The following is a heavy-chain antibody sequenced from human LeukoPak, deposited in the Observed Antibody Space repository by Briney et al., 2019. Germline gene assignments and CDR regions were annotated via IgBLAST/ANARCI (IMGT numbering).Heavy chain of an antibody. D-gene: IGHD6-19*01. J-gene: IGHJ6*03. V-gene: IGHV3-23*01. CDR1: GFAFSSFA. CDR2: INGGGNTT. Sequence: GGSLRLSCAASGFAFSSFAMGWVRQSPGKGLEWLSTINGGGNTTFYADSVKGRFTIPRDNSKNTLYLHMDNLRPDDTAIYYCTKELHVAVAVADYYYFYMDVWGRGTAVTVSS. CDR3: TKELHVAVAVADYYYFYMDV.